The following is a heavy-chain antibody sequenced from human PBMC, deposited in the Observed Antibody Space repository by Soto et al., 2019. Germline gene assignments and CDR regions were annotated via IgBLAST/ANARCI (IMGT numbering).Heavy chain of an antibody. D-gene: IGHD5-12*01. Sequence: GGSLRLSCTASGFTFGDYAMIWFRQAPGKGLEWVGFITSKRYGGTTEYAASVKGRFTISRDDSKSIAYLQMNSLRAEDTAVYYCAKVSSKASPAYDQDYWGQGTLVTISS. J-gene: IGHJ4*02. V-gene: IGHV3-49*03. CDR1: GFTFGDYA. CDR3: AKVSSKASPAYDQDY. CDR2: ITSKRYGGTT.